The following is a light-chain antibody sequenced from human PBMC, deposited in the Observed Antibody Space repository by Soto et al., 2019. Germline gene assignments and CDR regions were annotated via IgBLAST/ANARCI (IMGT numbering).Light chain of an antibody. V-gene: IGLV2-23*01. CDR3: YSEARGGSFV. Sequence: QSVLTQPAAVSGSPGQSITISCIGSNSDIGTYNLVSWYRQHPGKVPKLLIYEGSRRPSGISNRFSGSESGNTASLTISGLQAEDEADYYCYSEARGGSFVFGTGTKVTVL. CDR1: NSDIGTYNL. J-gene: IGLJ1*01. CDR2: EGS.